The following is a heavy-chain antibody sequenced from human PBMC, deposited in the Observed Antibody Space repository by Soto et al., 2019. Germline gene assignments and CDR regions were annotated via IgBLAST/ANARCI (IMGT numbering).Heavy chain of an antibody. CDR3: AKDIGSALLLGYFDY. Sequence: GGSLRLSCAASGFTFDDYAMHWVRQAPGKGMELVSGISCNSGSIGYADSVKGRFTISRDNAKNSLYLQMNSLRAEDTALYNCAKDIGSALLLGYFDYWGQGTLVTVS. D-gene: IGHD1-26*01. CDR1: GFTFDDYA. J-gene: IGHJ4*02. V-gene: IGHV3-9*01. CDR2: ISCNSGSI.